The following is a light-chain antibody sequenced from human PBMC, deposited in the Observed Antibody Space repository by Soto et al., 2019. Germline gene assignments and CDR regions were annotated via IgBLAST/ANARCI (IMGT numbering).Light chain of an antibody. J-gene: IGKJ5*01. CDR3: QQRSNWPT. CDR2: GAS. CDR1: QSVSSNY. Sequence: ESVLTQSPGTLSLSPGERATLSCRASQSVSSNYLAWYQQKPGQAPRLLIYGASTRATGIPDRFSGSGSGTDFTLTISSLEPEEFAVYYCQQRSNWPTFGQGTRLEIK. V-gene: IGKV3D-20*02.